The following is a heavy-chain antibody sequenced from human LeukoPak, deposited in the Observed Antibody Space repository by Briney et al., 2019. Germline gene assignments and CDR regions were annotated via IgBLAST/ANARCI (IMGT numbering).Heavy chain of an antibody. CDR3: TTPTI. V-gene: IGHV3-15*01. D-gene: IGHD5-12*01. CDR2: IKSKTDGGTT. CDR1: GFTFSNAW. Sequence: GESLKISCVTSGFTFSNAWMSWVRQAPGKGLEWDGRIKSKTDGGTTDYAAPVKGRFTISRDDSKNTLYLQMNSLKTEDTAVYYCTTPTIWGQGTLVTVSS. J-gene: IGHJ4*02.